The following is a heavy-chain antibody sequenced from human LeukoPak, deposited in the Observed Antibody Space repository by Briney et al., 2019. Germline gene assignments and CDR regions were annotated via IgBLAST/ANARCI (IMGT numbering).Heavy chain of an antibody. CDR1: GGSISSSNW. CDR2: NYHSGST. D-gene: IGHD1-1*01. CDR3: ARASHWNQLHYFDY. Sequence: SETLSLTCAVSGGSISSSNWWSWVRPPPGKGLEWIGENYHSGSTNYNPSLKSRVTISVDKSKNQFSLKLSSVTAADTAVYYCARASHWNQLHYFDYWGQGTLVTVSS. V-gene: IGHV4-4*02. J-gene: IGHJ4*02.